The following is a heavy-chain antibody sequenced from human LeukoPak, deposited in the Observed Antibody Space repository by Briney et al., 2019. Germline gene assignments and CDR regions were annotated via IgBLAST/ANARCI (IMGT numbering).Heavy chain of an antibody. CDR3: ARDRSSTYCDS. CDR2: IWYDGSNE. J-gene: IGHJ4*02. D-gene: IGHD2-2*01. CDR1: GFTFRNHG. Sequence: GGSLRLSCAASGFTFRNHGMHWVRQAPGKGLEWVAVIWYDGSNEYYADSVKGRFTISRDNSKNTLYLQMNSLRDEDTAIYYCARDRSSTYCDSWGQETVVTVSS. V-gene: IGHV3-33*01.